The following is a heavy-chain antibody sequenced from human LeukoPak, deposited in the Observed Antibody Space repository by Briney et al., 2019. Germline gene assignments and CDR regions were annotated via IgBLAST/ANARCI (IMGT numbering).Heavy chain of an antibody. D-gene: IGHD1-1*01. CDR3: ARDLEYFDL. V-gene: IGHV4-59*01. Sequence: SETLSLTCTVSGGSISSYYWSWIRQPPGKGLEWIGYIYYSGSTNYNPSLMSRVTISVDTSKNQFSLKLSSVTAAVTAVYYCARDLEYFDLWGRGTLVTVSS. J-gene: IGHJ2*01. CDR2: IYYSGST. CDR1: GGSISSYY.